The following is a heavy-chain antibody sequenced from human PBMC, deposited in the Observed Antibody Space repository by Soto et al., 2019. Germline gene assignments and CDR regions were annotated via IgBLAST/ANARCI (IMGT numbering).Heavy chain of an antibody. CDR1: GGTFSSYA. Sequence: QVQLVQAGAEVKKPGSSLKVSCKASGGTFSSYAISWVRQAPGQGLEWMGEIIPIFGTANYAQKIQGRVTITADESTSTAYMELSSLRSEDTAVYYCARDRGPSSGYYPYWFDPWGQGTLVTVSS. D-gene: IGHD3-22*01. V-gene: IGHV1-69*12. CDR3: ARDRGPSSGYYPYWFDP. CDR2: IIPIFGTA. J-gene: IGHJ5*02.